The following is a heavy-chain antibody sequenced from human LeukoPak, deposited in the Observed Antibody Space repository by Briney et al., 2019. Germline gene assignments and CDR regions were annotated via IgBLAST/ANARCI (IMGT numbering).Heavy chain of an antibody. D-gene: IGHD2-2*01. V-gene: IGHV3-21*01. CDR1: GFTFSSYS. Sequence: GGSLRLSCAASGFTFSSYSMNWVRQAPGKGLEWVSSISSSSSYIYYADSVKGRFTISRDNSKNTLYLQMNSLRAEDTAVYYCVTPADIVVVPAAPEDDYWGQGTLVTVSS. J-gene: IGHJ4*02. CDR2: ISSSSSYI. CDR3: VTPADIVVVPAAPEDDY.